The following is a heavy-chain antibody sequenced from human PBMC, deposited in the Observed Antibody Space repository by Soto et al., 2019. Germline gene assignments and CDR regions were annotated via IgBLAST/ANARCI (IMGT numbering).Heavy chain of an antibody. CDR2: IYYSGST. J-gene: IGHJ5*02. V-gene: IGHV4-59*01. D-gene: IGHD1-26*01. CDR3: ARIKPAGAIWSYP. CDR1: GSSISSYY. Sequence: SETLSLTCNVSGSSISSYYWSWIRQPPGDGLEWIGYIYYSGSTNYNPSLKSRLTMSVDTSKNQFSLKLNSVTAADTAMYYCARIKPAGAIWSYPWGQGTLVTVSS.